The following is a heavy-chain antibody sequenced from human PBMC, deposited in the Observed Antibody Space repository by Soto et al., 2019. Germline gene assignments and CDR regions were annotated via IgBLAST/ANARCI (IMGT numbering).Heavy chain of an antibody. J-gene: IGHJ4*02. V-gene: IGHV3-30-3*01. CDR1: GFTFSSYA. CDR3: AIAEVVGAAPWDY. D-gene: IGHD1-26*01. CDR2: ISYDGSNK. Sequence: QVQLVESGGGVVQPGRSLRLSCAASGFTFSSYAMHWVRQAPGKGLEWVAVISYDGSNKYYTDSVKGRFTISRDNSKKPLYLQMKSLRAEDTDVYYCAIAEVVGAAPWDYCGQGTLVTVSS.